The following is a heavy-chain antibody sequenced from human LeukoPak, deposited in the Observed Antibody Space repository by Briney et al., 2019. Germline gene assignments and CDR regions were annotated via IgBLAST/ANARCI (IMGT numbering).Heavy chain of an antibody. V-gene: IGHV4-59*11. J-gene: IGHJ5*02. D-gene: IGHD5-18*01. Sequence: SETLSLTCTVSGGSISNHYWSWIRQPPGKGLEYIGYIYYSGSTNYNPSLKSRVAISVDTSRSQFSLNLRSVTSADTAVYYCARSPGFVDTASGEWFDPWGQGVLVTVSS. CDR3: ARSPGFVDTASGEWFDP. CDR1: GGSISNHY. CDR2: IYYSGST.